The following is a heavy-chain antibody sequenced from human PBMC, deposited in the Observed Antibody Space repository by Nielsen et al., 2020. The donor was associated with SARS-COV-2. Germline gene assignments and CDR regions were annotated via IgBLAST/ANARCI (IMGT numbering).Heavy chain of an antibody. J-gene: IGHJ4*02. Sequence: ASVKVSCKASGYTFTNYAMNWVRQAPGQGLEWMGWINTNTGHPMYAQGFTGRFVFSLDTSVSTAYLQITSLKAEDTAVYYRARGSNGYDTSSFDYWGQGTLATVSS. CDR2: INTNTGHP. CDR3: ARGSNGYDTSSFDY. V-gene: IGHV7-4-1*02. D-gene: IGHD3-22*01. CDR1: GYTFTNYA.